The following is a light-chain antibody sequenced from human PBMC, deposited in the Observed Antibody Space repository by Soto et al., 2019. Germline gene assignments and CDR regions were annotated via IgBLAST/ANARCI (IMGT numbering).Light chain of an antibody. CDR1: QAISSY. CDR3: QQVNSLPYT. CDR2: GAS. Sequence: DIQLTQSPSFLSASVGDSVTITCRASQAISSYIVWYQQKPGRAPQLLVYGASILQSGVLSRFSGSGSRTDFTLTISSLLPEDFATYYCQQVNSLPYTFGQGTKIDIK. J-gene: IGKJ2*01. V-gene: IGKV1-9*01.